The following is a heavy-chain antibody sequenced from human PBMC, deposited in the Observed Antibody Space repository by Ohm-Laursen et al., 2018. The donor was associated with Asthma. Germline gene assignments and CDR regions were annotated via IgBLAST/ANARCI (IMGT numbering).Heavy chain of an antibody. CDR3: ARGNDYDYVWGSPMFDL. Sequence: TLSLTCSVSGGSISSGDYYWSWIRQPPGKGLEWIGYIYYSGSTYYNPSLKSRVTISVDTSKNQFSLKLSSVTAADTAVYYCARGNDYDYVWGSPMFDLWGRGTLVTVSS. J-gene: IGHJ2*01. D-gene: IGHD3-16*01. CDR1: GGSISSGDYY. V-gene: IGHV4-30-4*01. CDR2: IYYSGST.